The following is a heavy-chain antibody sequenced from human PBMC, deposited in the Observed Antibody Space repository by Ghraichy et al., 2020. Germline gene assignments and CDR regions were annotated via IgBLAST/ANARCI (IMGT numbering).Heavy chain of an antibody. J-gene: IGHJ4*02. D-gene: IGHD2-8*01. CDR2: ISGSGGST. CDR3: AKDPRLMVC. Sequence: GESLNISCAASGFTFSSYAMSWVRQAPGKGLEWVSAISGSGGSTYYADSVKGRFTISRDNSKNTLYLQMNSLRAEDTAVYYCAKDPRLMVCWGQGTLVTVSS. CDR1: GFTFSSYA. V-gene: IGHV3-23*01.